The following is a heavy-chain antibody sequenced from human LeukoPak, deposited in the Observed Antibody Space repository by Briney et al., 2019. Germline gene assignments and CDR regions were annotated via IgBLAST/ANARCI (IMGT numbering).Heavy chain of an antibody. Sequence: SGGSLRLSCAASGFTFSDYYISWIRRSPGRWLEWVSYISSSGSTIYYADSVKGRFTISRDNAKNSVYLQMNSLTTEDTALYYCVRDQNWSFDYWGQGTRVTVSS. J-gene: IGHJ4*02. CDR3: VRDQNWSFDY. D-gene: IGHD3-3*01. CDR1: GFTFSDYY. V-gene: IGHV3-11*01. CDR2: ISSSGSTI.